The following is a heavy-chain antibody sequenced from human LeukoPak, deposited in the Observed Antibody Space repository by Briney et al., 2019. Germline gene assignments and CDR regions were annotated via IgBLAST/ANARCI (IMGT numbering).Heavy chain of an antibody. Sequence: PGGSLRLSCAASGFTFNRYWVHCVRQAPGKGLVWVSRINSDGSDITYADSVKGRFTISRDNAKNTVYLQMNSLRAEDTAVYYCARGSLGDGSLLIDYWGQGTLVTVSS. V-gene: IGHV3-74*01. D-gene: IGHD3-10*01. CDR3: ARGSLGDGSLLIDY. J-gene: IGHJ4*02. CDR2: INSDGSDI. CDR1: GFTFNRYW.